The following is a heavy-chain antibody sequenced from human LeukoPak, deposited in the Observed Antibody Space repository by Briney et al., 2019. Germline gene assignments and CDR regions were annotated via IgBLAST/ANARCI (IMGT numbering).Heavy chain of an antibody. CDR2: INPNSGGT. Sequence: GASVKVSCKASGYSFTAYYMHWVRQAPGQGLEWMGWINPNSGGTNYAQKFQGRVTMTRDTSSTTAYMELSRLRSDDTAVYYCARDSGIYRDGFDIWGQGTMVTVSS. D-gene: IGHD1-26*01. CDR1: GYSFTAYY. J-gene: IGHJ3*02. CDR3: ARDSGIYRDGFDI. V-gene: IGHV1-2*02.